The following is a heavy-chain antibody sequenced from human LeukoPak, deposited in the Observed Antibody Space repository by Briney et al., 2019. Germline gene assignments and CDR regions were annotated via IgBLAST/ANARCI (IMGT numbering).Heavy chain of an antibody. V-gene: IGHV3-23*01. CDR1: GITLSNYG. J-gene: IGHJ4*02. Sequence: GGTLRLSCAVSGITLSNYGMSWVRQAPGKGLEWVAGISDRGSRTNYADSVKGRFTISTDHPKNTLYLQMNSLRAEDTAVYFCAKRGVVIRVILVGFHKEAYYFDSWGQGALVTVSS. CDR3: AKRGVVIRVILVGFHKEAYYFDS. D-gene: IGHD3-22*01. CDR2: ISDRGSRT.